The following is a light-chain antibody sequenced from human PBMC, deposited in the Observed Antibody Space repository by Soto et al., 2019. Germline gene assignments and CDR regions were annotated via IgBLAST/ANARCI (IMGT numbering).Light chain of an antibody. CDR1: QEIRND. CDR3: LQDYDYPYT. V-gene: IGKV1-6*01. CDR2: AVS. Sequence: GDRVAITCRASQEIRNDLGWYQQKPGKAPKFLIYAVSSLQSGVPSRFSVSGSGTEFTLTISGLQPEDFATYYCLQDYDYPYTFGQGTKVDTK. J-gene: IGKJ2*01.